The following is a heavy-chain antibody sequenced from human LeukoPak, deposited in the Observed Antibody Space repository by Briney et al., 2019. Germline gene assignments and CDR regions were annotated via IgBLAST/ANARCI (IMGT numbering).Heavy chain of an antibody. CDR3: ARVGPDDSSGYYSGYVWFDP. Sequence: ASVKVSCKASGCTFTGYYMHWVRQAPGQGLEWMGWINPNSGGTNYAQKFQGRVTMTRDTSISTAYMELGRLRSDDTAVYYCARVGPDDSSGYYSGYVWFDPWGQGSLVTVSS. J-gene: IGHJ5*02. CDR1: GCTFTGYY. V-gene: IGHV1-2*02. CDR2: INPNSGGT. D-gene: IGHD3-22*01.